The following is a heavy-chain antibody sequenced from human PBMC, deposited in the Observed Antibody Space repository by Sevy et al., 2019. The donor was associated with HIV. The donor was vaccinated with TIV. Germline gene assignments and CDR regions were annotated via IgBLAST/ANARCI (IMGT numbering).Heavy chain of an antibody. V-gene: IGHV3-48*03. J-gene: IGHJ4*02. CDR2: ISSSGSTI. CDR1: GFTFKNYW. Sequence: GGSLRLSCAGSGFTFKNYWVTWVRQAPGKGLEWVSYISSSGSTIYYADSVKGRFTISRDNAKNSLYLQMNSLRAEDTAVYYCARDDPHRAFDYWGQGTLVTVSS. CDR3: ARDDPHRAFDY.